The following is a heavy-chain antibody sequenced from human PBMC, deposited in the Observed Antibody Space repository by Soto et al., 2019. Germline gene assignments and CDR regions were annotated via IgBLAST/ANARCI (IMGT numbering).Heavy chain of an antibody. CDR1: GFSFTDHY. J-gene: IGHJ4*02. D-gene: IGHD1-26*01. Sequence: EVQLVESGGGLVQPGGSLRLSCAASGFSFTDHYMDWVRQAPGKGLEWVGRIRNRANGYTTEYAASVKGRFTFSRDDSENSMYLQMSSLKSEDTAVYYCARGIRARSREKWGLDYWGQGTLVTVS. CDR3: ARGIRARSREKWGLDY. V-gene: IGHV3-72*01. CDR2: IRNRANGYTT.